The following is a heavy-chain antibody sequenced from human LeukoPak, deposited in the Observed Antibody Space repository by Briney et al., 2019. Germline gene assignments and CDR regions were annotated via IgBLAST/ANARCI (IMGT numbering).Heavy chain of an antibody. CDR3: ARHGRTYYDSSGFYLEEDWFDP. D-gene: IGHD3-22*01. CDR2: IHYSGST. Sequence: SETLTLTCTVSGASISPYYWSWIRQPPGEGLEWIGYIHYSGSTNYSPSLKTRVTISVDTSRNQFSLKLSSVTAADTAVYYCARHGRTYYDSSGFYLEEDWFDPWGQGTLVTVSS. V-gene: IGHV4-59*08. J-gene: IGHJ5*02. CDR1: GASISPYY.